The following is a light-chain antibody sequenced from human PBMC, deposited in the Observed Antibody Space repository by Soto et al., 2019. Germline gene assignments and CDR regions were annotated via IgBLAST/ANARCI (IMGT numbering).Light chain of an antibody. CDR3: LQDYILPRT. V-gene: IGKV1-6*01. Sequence: IPMTQSPSSLSASAGDRVIITCRASHDVGHELSWYQQRPGNDPKLLIYAASTLDSGVPPRFSGSGSGTVFTLTISSLHPEDFATSFCLQDYILPRTFGQGTTVEI. J-gene: IGKJ1*01. CDR2: AAS. CDR1: HDVGHE.